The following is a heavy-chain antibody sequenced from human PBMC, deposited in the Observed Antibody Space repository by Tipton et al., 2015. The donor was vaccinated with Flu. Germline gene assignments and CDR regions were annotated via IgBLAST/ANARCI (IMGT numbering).Heavy chain of an antibody. Sequence: SLRLSCEGSGFMFSSFWMGWVRQAPGKGLEWVASIKHDGGEEKYVDSVKGRFTISRDNAKNSVFLQTKSLRVEDTALYFCVRDRYGKGFDYWGQGTSVTVSS. J-gene: IGHJ4*02. CDR1: GFMFSSFW. V-gene: IGHV3-7*01. CDR2: IKHDGGEE. D-gene: IGHD4-17*01. CDR3: VRDRYGKGFDY.